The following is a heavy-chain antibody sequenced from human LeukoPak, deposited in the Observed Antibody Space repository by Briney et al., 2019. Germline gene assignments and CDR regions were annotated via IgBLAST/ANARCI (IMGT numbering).Heavy chain of an antibody. Sequence: SETLSLTCTVSGGSISNFYWSWIRQPPGEGLEWIGYIYYSGSTNYNPSLKSRVTISIDTSKNQFSLNLTSVTAADTAVYYCARDRGKGYFDLWGRGTLVTVSS. CDR1: GGSISNFY. CDR2: IYYSGST. CDR3: ARDRGKGYFDL. J-gene: IGHJ2*01. V-gene: IGHV4-59*12.